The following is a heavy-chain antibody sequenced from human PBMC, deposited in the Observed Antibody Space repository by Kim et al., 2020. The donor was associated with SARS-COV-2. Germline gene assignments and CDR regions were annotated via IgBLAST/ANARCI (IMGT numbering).Heavy chain of an antibody. CDR3: ARDIMLWGIMRREDAFDI. D-gene: IGHD3-16*01. CDR1: EYTFSAYY. CDR2: INPKNGDT. J-gene: IGHJ3*02. V-gene: IGHV1-2*02. Sequence: ASVKVSCKASEYTFSAYYIHWVRQAPGQGLEWMGWINPKNGDTNYVQKWQGRVTMTRDTSISTAYMELRRLTHDDTAVYFCARDIMLWGIMRREDAFDIW.